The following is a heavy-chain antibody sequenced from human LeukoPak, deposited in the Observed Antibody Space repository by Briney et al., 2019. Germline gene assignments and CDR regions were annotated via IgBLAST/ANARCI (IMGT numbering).Heavy chain of an antibody. J-gene: IGHJ4*02. Sequence: SETLSLTCAVYGGYFSGYYWSWIRQPPGKGLEWIGEINHSGSTNYNPSLKSRVTISVDTSKNQFSLKLSSVTAADTAVYYCARTDFWSGYFFDYWGQGTLVTVSS. CDR3: ARTDFWSGYFFDY. CDR1: GGYFSGYY. CDR2: INHSGST. V-gene: IGHV4-34*01. D-gene: IGHD3-3*01.